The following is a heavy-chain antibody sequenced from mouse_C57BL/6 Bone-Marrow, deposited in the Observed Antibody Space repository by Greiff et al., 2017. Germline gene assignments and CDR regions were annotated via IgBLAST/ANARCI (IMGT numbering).Heavy chain of an antibody. Sequence: QVQLQQSGAELVRPGASVTLSCKASGYTFTDYEMHWVKQTPVHGLEWIGAIDPETGGTAYNQKFKGKAILTADKSSSTAYMQLRSLTSEDSAVYYCTRDEYDESLYFDVWGTGTTVTVSS. CDR2: IDPETGGT. V-gene: IGHV1-15*01. J-gene: IGHJ1*03. CDR3: TRDEYDESLYFDV. CDR1: GYTFTDYE. D-gene: IGHD2-4*01.